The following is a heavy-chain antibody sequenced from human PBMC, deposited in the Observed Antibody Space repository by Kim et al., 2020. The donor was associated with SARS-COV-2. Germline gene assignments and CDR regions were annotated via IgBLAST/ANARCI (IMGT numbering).Heavy chain of an antibody. V-gene: IGHV3-23*01. J-gene: IGHJ4*02. CDR2: ISGSGGST. D-gene: IGHD2-15*01. CDR3: AKDTGYCSGGSCYRGY. Sequence: GGSLRLSCAASGFTFSSYAMSWVRQAPGKGLEWVSAISGSGGSTYYADSVKGRFTISRDNSKNTLYLQMNSLRAEDTAVYYCAKDTGYCSGGSCYRGYWGQGTLVTVSS. CDR1: GFTFSSYA.